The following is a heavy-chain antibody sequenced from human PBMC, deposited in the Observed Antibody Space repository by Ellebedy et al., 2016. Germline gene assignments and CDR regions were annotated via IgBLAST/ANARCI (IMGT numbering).Heavy chain of an antibody. J-gene: IGHJ3*01. CDR2: ISSSSATI. D-gene: IGHD3-16*01. Sequence: GGSLRLXXAASGFTFSGSAMHWVRQASGKGLEWVSYISSSSATIKYADSVKGRFTISRDNAKNSVYLQMNSLRDEDTAVYYCTRGGLDNSFDVWGQGTMVTVS. CDR3: TRGGLDNSFDV. V-gene: IGHV3-48*02. CDR1: GFTFSGSA.